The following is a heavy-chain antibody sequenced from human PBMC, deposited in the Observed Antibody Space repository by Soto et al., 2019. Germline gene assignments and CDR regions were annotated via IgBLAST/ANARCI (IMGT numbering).Heavy chain of an antibody. D-gene: IGHD5-18*01. CDR2: ISNSGST. CDR3: ATESGSTYGYFDY. J-gene: IGHJ4*02. V-gene: IGHV4-30-4*01. CDR1: GGSVTSDEDY. Sequence: SETLSLTGTVSGGSVTSDEDYWSWIRQSPGKGLEWIGYISNSGSTGYNPSLKTRLSMSVDRSKNQFTLRLTSVTAADTAVYFCATESGSTYGYFDYWGQGTQVTVSS.